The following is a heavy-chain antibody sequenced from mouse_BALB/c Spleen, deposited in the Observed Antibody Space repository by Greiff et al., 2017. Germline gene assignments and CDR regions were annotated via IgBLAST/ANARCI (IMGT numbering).Heavy chain of an antibody. D-gene: IGHD2-3*01. CDR1: GFTFSSFG. J-gene: IGHJ3*01. CDR2: ISSGSSTI. V-gene: IGHV5-17*02. CDR3: AKDDGYPLAY. Sequence: EVQLVESGGGLVQPGGSRKLSCAASGFTFSSFGMHWVRQAPEKGLEWVAYISSGSSTIYYADTVKGRFTISRDNPKNTLFLQMTSLRSEDTAMYYCAKDDGYPLAYWGQGTLVTVSA.